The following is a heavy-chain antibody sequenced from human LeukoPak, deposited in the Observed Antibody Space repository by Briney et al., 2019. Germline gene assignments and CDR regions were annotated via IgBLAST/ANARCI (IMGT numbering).Heavy chain of an antibody. J-gene: IGHJ5*02. D-gene: IGHD3-3*01. CDR1: GYTFTSYD. Sequence: ASVKVSCKASGYTFTSYDINWVRQATGQGLEWMGWMNPNSGNTGYAQKFQGRVTITRNTSISTAYMGLSSLRSEDTAVYYCARGRSYDFWSGYYTDHNWFDPWGQGTLVTVSS. CDR3: ARGRSYDFWSGYYTDHNWFDP. CDR2: MNPNSGNT. V-gene: IGHV1-8*03.